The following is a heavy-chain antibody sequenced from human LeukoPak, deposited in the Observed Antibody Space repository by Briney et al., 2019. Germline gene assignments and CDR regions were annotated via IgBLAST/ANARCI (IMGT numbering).Heavy chain of an antibody. V-gene: IGHV3-48*03. CDR2: ISSSGSTI. D-gene: IGHD6-13*01. J-gene: IGHJ4*02. CDR1: GFTFSSYE. Sequence: GESLRLSCAASGFTFSSYEMNWVRQAPGKGLEWVSYISSSGSTIYYADSVKGRFTISRDNAKNSLYLQMNSLRAEDTAVYYCARPRDSGWSKTWDYWGQGTLVTVSS. CDR3: ARPRDSGWSKTWDY.